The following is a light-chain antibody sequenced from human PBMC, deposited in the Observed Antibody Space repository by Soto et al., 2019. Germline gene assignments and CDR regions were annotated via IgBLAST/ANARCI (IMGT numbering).Light chain of an antibody. CDR2: GAS. CDR3: QQLNAYPLT. CDR1: QGISSY. V-gene: IGKV1-9*01. J-gene: IGKJ5*01. Sequence: DIPLTQSPSFLSASVGDRATITCRASQGISSYLAWFQQKPWRAPNLLIYGASTLQSGVPSRFSGSGSGTDFTLTISDLQPEDFATYYCQQLNAYPLTYGQGTRLEIK.